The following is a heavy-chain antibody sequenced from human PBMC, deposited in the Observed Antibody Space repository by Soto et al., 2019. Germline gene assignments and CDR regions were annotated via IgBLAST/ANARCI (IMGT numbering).Heavy chain of an antibody. CDR1: GFTFSSYG. CDR3: AKESNYDYIWGSYQNLDY. V-gene: IGHV3-30*18. J-gene: IGHJ4*02. CDR2: ISYDGSNK. Sequence: PGGSLRLSCAASGFTFSSYGMHWVRQAPGKGLEWVAVISYDGSNKYYADSVKGRFTISRDNSKNTLYLQMNSLRAEDTAVYYCAKESNYDYIWGSYQNLDYWGQGTLVTVSS. D-gene: IGHD3-16*01.